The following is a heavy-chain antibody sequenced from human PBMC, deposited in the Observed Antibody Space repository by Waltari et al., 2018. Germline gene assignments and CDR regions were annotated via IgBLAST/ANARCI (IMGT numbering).Heavy chain of an antibody. CDR2: ISWESGSI. V-gene: IGHV3-9*01. D-gene: IGHD3-22*01. Sequence: EVQLVESGGGLVQPGRSLRLSCAASGFTFDDYAMHWVRQAPGKGLEWVSGISWESGSIGYADSVKGRFTISRDNAKNSLYLQMNSLRAEDTALYYCAKDTRYYYDSSGYSLDYWGQGTLVTVSS. J-gene: IGHJ4*02. CDR1: GFTFDDYA. CDR3: AKDTRYYYDSSGYSLDY.